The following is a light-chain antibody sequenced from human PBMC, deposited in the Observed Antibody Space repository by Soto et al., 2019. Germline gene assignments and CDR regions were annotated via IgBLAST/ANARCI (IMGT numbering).Light chain of an antibody. CDR2: GAS. J-gene: IGKJ4*01. V-gene: IGKV3-20*01. CDR1: QSVSSSY. Sequence: EIVLTQSPGTLSLSPGERATLSCRASQSVSSSYLAWYQQKPGQAPRLLIYGASSRATGIPDRFSGSGSGTDFTLTISRMDPDDFAVFYCQQYGSSPLTFGGGTKVEIK. CDR3: QQYGSSPLT.